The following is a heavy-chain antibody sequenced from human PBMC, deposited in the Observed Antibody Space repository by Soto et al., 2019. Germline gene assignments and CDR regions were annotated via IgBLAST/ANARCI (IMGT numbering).Heavy chain of an antibody. D-gene: IGHD3-10*01. CDR3: ARDGPYYYASRLDV. Sequence: EVQLVESGGGLVQPGGSLRLSCAASGIPVSSNYMTWVRQAPGKGLEWVSVLHSGGDTYYANSVKGRFTISRHDSTNTLLLQMNSLTPEDRAVYYCARDGPYYYASRLDVWGQGTTVIVSS. J-gene: IGHJ6*02. V-gene: IGHV3-53*04. CDR2: LHSGGDT. CDR1: GIPVSSNY.